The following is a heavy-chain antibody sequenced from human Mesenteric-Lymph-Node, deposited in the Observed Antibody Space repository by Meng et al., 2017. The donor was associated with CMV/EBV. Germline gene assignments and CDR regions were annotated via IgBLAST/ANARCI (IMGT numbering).Heavy chain of an antibody. CDR3: AKDRHYQVLWGFFDY. Sequence: GESLKISCAASGFTFSSYWMSWVRQAPGKGLEWVANIKQDGSEKYYVDSVKGRFTISRDNAKNSLYVQMNSLRAEDTAVYYCAKDRHYQVLWGFFDYWGQGSLVTVSS. V-gene: IGHV3-7*03. CDR2: IKQDGSEK. D-gene: IGHD7-27*01. CDR1: GFTFSSYW. J-gene: IGHJ4*02.